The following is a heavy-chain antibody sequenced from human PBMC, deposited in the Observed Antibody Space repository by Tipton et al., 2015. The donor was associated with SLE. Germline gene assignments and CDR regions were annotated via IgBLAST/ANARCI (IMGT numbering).Heavy chain of an antibody. V-gene: IGHV3-20*04. CDR3: ARDKITRKDYYYGMDV. Sequence: SLRLSCAASGFTFDDSGMSWVRQGPNKGLEWVSSINWNGRSTDYADSVKGRFTISRDNAENSLFLQMNSLRSDDTAVYYCARDKITRKDYYYGMDVWGQGTTVTVSS. D-gene: IGHD3-10*01. CDR2: INWNGRST. J-gene: IGHJ6*02. CDR1: GFTFDDSG.